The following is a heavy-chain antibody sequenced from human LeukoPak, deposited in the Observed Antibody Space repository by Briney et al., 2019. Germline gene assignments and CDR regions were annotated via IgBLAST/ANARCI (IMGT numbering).Heavy chain of an antibody. D-gene: IGHD3-9*01. V-gene: IGHV4-59*01. CDR1: GDSISRYY. Sequence: SETLSLTCTVSGDSISRYYWSWIRQPQGKGPECIGYFFYSGSTIYNPSLKSRVTIAVDTSKNQFSLKLTSVTAADTAMYYCARVLLTGKTGYYMDVWGKGTTVTVSS. CDR3: ARVLLTGKTGYYMDV. CDR2: FFYSGST. J-gene: IGHJ6*03.